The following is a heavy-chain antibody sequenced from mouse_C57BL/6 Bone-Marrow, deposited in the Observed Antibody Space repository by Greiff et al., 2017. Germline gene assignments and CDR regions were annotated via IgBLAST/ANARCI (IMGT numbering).Heavy chain of an antibody. Sequence: EVKLVESGEGLVKPGGSLKLSCAASGFTFSSYAMSWVRQTPEKRLEWVAYISSGGDYIYYADTVKGRFTIARDNARNTLYLQMSSLKSEDTAMYYCTRETAQARDWGQGTLVTVSA. CDR1: GFTFSSYA. J-gene: IGHJ3*01. V-gene: IGHV5-9-1*02. D-gene: IGHD3-2*02. CDR3: TRETAQARD. CDR2: ISSGGDYI.